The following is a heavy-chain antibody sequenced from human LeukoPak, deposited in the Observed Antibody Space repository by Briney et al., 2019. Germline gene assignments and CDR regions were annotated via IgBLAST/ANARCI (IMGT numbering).Heavy chain of an antibody. CDR3: ARENSDSSGWYSSDY. V-gene: IGHV4-30-2*01. J-gene: IGHJ4*02. CDR2: IYHSGST. D-gene: IGHD6-19*01. Sequence: SETLSLTCAVSGGSISSGGYSWSWIRQPPGKGLEWIGYIYHSGSTYYNPSLKSRVTISVDRSKNQFSLKLSSVTAADTAVYYCARENSDSSGWYSSDYWGQGTLVTVSS. CDR1: GGSISSGGYS.